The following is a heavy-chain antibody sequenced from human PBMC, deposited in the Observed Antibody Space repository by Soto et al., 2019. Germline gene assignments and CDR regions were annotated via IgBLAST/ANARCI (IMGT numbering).Heavy chain of an antibody. V-gene: IGHV4-59*01. CDR2: INYSGRS. CDR3: ARSYCADSVSCNWFDP. D-gene: IGHD2-8*02. Sequence: QVQLQESGPGLVKSSETLSLTCSVSGDSSSTYYWGWIRQPPGKGLEWIGYINYSGRSNHNPSLKSRPSISVDASKNQVSLKLTSVTAADTAVYYWARSYCADSVSCNWFDPWGQGTLVGVSS. J-gene: IGHJ5*02. CDR1: GDSSSTYY.